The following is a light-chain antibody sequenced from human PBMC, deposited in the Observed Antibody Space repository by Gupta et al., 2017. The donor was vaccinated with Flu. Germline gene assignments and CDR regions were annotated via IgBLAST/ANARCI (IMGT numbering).Light chain of an antibody. CDR3: CAKCSRGGYV. J-gene: IGLJ1*01. Sequence: QSALTQPASVSGSPGQSITISCTGSSSDFGSYNLVTWYQQHPGEVPIVMIYEVTKRPSGVSGLFSGSKSGNTASLTISGRKAEDEADYYGCAKCSRGGYVFGTGTKVTVL. V-gene: IGLV2-23*02. CDR1: SSDFGSYNL. CDR2: EVT.